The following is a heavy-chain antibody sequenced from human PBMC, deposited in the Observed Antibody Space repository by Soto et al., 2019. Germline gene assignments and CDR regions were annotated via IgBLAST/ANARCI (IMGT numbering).Heavy chain of an antibody. Sequence: QVQLVQSGAEVKKPGASVKVSCKVSGYTLTELSMHWVRQAPGKGLEWMGGFDPEDGETIYAQKLHGRVTMAEYTPTETADMVMPSVRREDTAVYYCATAFWNGYTARATWFDARGQRTLVTVSA. CDR1: GYTLTELS. CDR2: FDPEDGET. CDR3: ATAFWNGYTARATWFDA. D-gene: IGHD3-3*01. J-gene: IGHJ5*02. V-gene: IGHV1-24*01.